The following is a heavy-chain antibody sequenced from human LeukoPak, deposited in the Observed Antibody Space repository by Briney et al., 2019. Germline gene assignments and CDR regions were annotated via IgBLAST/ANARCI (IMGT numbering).Heavy chain of an antibody. CDR3: GREIVVVVAATNWFDP. Sequence: SETLSLTCTVSGGSISSYYWSWIRQPAGKGLEWIGRIYTSGSTNYNPSLKSRVTMSVDTSKNQFSLKLSSVTAADTAVYYCGREIVVVVAATNWFDPWGQGTLVTVSS. CDR1: GGSISSYY. D-gene: IGHD2-15*01. V-gene: IGHV4-4*07. J-gene: IGHJ5*02. CDR2: IYTSGST.